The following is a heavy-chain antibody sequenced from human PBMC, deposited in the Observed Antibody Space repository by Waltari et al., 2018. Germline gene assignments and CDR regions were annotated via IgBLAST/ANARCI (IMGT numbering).Heavy chain of an antibody. CDR1: GFTFSIYG. D-gene: IGHD6-13*01. Sequence: QVQLVESGGGVVQPGGSLRLSCAASGFTFSIYGMHWVRQAPGKGLEGVAFIRYDGSNKYYADSVKGRVTISRDNSKNTLYLQMNSLRAEDTAVYYCAKDWSIAAAGGFVDYWGQGTLVTVSS. V-gene: IGHV3-30*02. J-gene: IGHJ4*02. CDR3: AKDWSIAAAGGFVDY. CDR2: IRYDGSNK.